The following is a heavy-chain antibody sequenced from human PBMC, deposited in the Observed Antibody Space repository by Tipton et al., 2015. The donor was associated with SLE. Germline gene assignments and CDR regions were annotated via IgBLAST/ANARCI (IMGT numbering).Heavy chain of an antibody. CDR2: INPSNGGV. CDR3: TRALWKYDMDV. Sequence: QSGAEVKKPGASVKVSCKTSGYRFSDFFIDWVRQAPGQGLEWMGRINPSNGGVKYAQKFQGRVTMIRDTSVGAAYMEWSGLRSDDTAIYYCTRALWKYDMDVWGQGTTVTVSS. V-gene: IGHV1-2*06. D-gene: IGHD1-1*01. CDR1: GYRFSDFF. J-gene: IGHJ6*02.